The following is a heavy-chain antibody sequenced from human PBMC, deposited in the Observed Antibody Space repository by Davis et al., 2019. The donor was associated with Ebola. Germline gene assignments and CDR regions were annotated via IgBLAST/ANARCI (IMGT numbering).Heavy chain of an antibody. CDR2: IHYSGST. D-gene: IGHD2-2*01. Sequence: MPSETLSLTCTVSGGSISTYYWHWIRRPPGKGLEWIAFIHYSGSTSYNPSLKSRVTISVDTSKNQFSLKLSSVTAADTAVYYCAREWSSFDYWGQGTLVTVSS. V-gene: IGHV4-59*01. CDR3: AREWSSFDY. J-gene: IGHJ4*02. CDR1: GGSISTYY.